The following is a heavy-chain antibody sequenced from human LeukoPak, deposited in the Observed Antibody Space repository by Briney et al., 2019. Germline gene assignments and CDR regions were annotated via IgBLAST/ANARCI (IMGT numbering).Heavy chain of an antibody. J-gene: IGHJ4*02. CDR2: INWNGGST. V-gene: IGHV3-20*01. D-gene: IGHD1-26*01. CDR3: ARTESRSIVGATRY. CDR1: GFTFDDYG. Sequence: GGSLRLSCAASGFTFDDYGMSWVRQAPGKGLEWVSGINWNGGSTGYADSVKGRFTIFRDNAKNSLYLQMNSLRAEDTALYHCARTESRSIVGATRYWGQGTLVTVSS.